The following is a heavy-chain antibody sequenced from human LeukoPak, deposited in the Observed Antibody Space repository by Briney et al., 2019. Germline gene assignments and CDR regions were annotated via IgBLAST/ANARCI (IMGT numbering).Heavy chain of an antibody. J-gene: IGHJ4*02. CDR1: GYTFTSYD. CDR3: ARGEESSSPFDY. CDR2: MNPNSGNT. D-gene: IGHD6-13*01. Sequence: ASVKVSCKASGYTFTSYDINWVRQATGQGLEWMGWMNPNSGNTGHAQKFQGRVTMTRNTSISTAYMELSSLRSEDTAVYYCARGEESSSPFDYWGQGTLVTVSS. V-gene: IGHV1-8*01.